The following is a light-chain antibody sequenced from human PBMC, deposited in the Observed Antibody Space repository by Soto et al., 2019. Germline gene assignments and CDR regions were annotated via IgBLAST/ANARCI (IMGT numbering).Light chain of an antibody. Sequence: DIVVTQSPATLSASPGLRRTLSCRASQFVSSRLAWYQRRPGQVPRLLIYDTSTRAPGISARFSGSGSGTDFTLTISRLEPEDFAVYYCQQYGSSGTFGQGTKVDI. CDR2: DTS. CDR3: QQYGSSGT. CDR1: QFVSSR. J-gene: IGKJ1*01. V-gene: IGKV3-20*01.